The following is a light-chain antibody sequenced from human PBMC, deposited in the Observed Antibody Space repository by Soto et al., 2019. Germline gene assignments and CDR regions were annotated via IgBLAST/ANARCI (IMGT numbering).Light chain of an antibody. CDR2: GAS. CDR3: QQYSGPPYT. J-gene: IGKJ2*01. CDR1: QSVSSN. V-gene: IGKV3-15*01. Sequence: EIVMTQSPATLSVSPGERATLSCRASQSVSSNLAWYQQKPGQAPRLLIYGASTRATGIPARFSGSGSGTEFTLTISSLQSEDFAVYYCQQYSGPPYTLGQGTKLEIK.